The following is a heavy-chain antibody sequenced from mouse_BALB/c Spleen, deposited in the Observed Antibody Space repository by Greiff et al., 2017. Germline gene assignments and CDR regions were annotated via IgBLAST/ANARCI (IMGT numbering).Heavy chain of an antibody. CDR2: INPDSSTI. CDR1: GFDFSRYW. V-gene: IGHV4-1*02. CDR3: ARPGRDDAMDY. J-gene: IGHJ4*01. Sequence: EVQRVESGGGLVQPGGSLKLSCAASGFDFSRYWMSWVRQAPGKGLEWIGEINPDSSTINYTPSLKDKFIISRDNAKNTLYLQMSKVGSEDTAVYCCARPGRDDAMDYWGQGTSVTVSS. D-gene: IGHD3-3*01.